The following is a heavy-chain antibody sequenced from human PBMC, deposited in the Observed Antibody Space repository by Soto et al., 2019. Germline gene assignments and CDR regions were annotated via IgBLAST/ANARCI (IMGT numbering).Heavy chain of an antibody. CDR3: ARLWGWFGDY. V-gene: IGHV4-59*08. Sequence: QVQLQESGPGLVKPSETLSLTCTVSGGSISSYYWSWIRQPPGKGLEWIGYIYYSGSTNYNPSLKSRATISVDTSKNQFSLKRSSVTAADTAVYYCARLWGWFGDYWGQGTLVTVSS. CDR1: GGSISSYY. CDR2: IYYSGST. J-gene: IGHJ4*02. D-gene: IGHD3-10*01.